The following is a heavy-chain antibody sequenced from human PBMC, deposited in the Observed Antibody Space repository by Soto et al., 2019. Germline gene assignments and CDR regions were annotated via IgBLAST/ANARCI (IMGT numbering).Heavy chain of an antibody. Sequence: SETLSLTCNASGGSITSSGSAWGWIRQSPGKGLEWIGTIDYSGNIYYNPSLKSRITISVDTSKNQFSLKLSSVTAADTAVYYCARRGNEYCSGCSCYSHYWGQGTLVTVSS. V-gene: IGHV4-39*01. J-gene: IGHJ4*02. CDR1: GGSITSSGSA. CDR2: IDYSGNI. CDR3: ARRGNEYCSGCSCYSHY. D-gene: IGHD2-15*01.